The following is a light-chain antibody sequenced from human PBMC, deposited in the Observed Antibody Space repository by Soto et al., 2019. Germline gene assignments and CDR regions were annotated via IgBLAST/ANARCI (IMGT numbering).Light chain of an antibody. Sequence: QSVLTQPASVSGSPGQSITISCTGTSSDVGGYNYVAWYQQHPGKAPKLLISEVTDRPSGVSNRFSGSKSGNTASLTISGLQADDEADYYCSSYTSSSTYVFGPGTKVTV. CDR2: EVT. V-gene: IGLV2-14*01. CDR3: SSYTSSSTYV. CDR1: SSDVGGYNY. J-gene: IGLJ1*01.